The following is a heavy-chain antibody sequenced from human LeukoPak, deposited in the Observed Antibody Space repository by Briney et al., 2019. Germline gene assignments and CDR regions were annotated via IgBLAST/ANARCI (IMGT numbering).Heavy chain of an antibody. CDR3: AKGGCSSTSCYGTYYYYGMDV. Sequence: GGSLRLSCAASGFTFSSYAMSWVRQAPGEGLEWVSSYYADSVKGRFTISRDNAKNTLYLQMNSLRAEDTAVYYCAKGGCSSTSCYGTYYYYGMDVWGQGTTVTVSS. CDR1: GFTFSSYA. V-gene: IGHV3-23*01. J-gene: IGHJ6*02. D-gene: IGHD2-2*01.